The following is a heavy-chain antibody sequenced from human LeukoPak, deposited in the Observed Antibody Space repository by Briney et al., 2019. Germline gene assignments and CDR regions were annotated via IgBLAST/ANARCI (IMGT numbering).Heavy chain of an antibody. Sequence: PSETLPLTCTVSGGTISSFYWNWIRQPPVKGLEWIGYISYPGSTNYNPSRKSRVTISVDTSKNQFSLKLSSVTAADTAVYYCARGYCSGGDCYWFEYWGQGTLVTVSS. J-gene: IGHJ4*02. CDR1: GGTISSFY. D-gene: IGHD2-15*01. CDR2: ISYPGST. CDR3: ARGYCSGGDCYWFEY. V-gene: IGHV4-59*01.